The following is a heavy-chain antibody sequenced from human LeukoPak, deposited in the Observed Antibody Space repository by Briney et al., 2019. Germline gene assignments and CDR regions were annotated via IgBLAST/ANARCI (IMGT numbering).Heavy chain of an antibody. Sequence: GGSLRLSCAASGFTFSSYWMHWVRQAPGKGLVWVSRINPDRSTTNYADSVQGRFTISRDNAKNMLYLQMNSLRAEDTAVYYCVRDLRESYFWGQGTLVTVSS. J-gene: IGHJ4*02. V-gene: IGHV3-74*01. CDR2: INPDRSTT. CDR3: VRDLRESYF. CDR1: GFTFSSYW.